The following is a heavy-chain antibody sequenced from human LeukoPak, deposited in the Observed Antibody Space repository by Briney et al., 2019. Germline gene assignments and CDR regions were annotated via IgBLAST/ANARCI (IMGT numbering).Heavy chain of an antibody. D-gene: IGHD2-2*01. CDR1: GGSISSGDCY. CDR2: IYYSGST. J-gene: IGHJ2*01. CDR3: AREYQLLWAGYFDL. Sequence: PSQTLSLTCTVSGGSISSGDCYWSWIRQPPGTGLEWIGYIYYSGSTYYNPSLKSRVTISVDTSKNQFSLKLSSVTAADTAVYYCAREYQLLWAGYFDLWGRGTLVTVSS. V-gene: IGHV4-30-4*01.